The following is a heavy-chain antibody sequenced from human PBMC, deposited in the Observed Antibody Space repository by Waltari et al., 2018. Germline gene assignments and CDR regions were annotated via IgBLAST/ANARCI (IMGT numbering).Heavy chain of an antibody. Sequence: QLQLQESGPGLVKPSETLSLTCTVSGGSISSSSYYWGWNRQPPGKGLEWIGSIYYSGSTYYNPSLKSRVTISVDTSKNQFSLKLSSVTAADTAVYYCARVAPPYSSGWHFDYWGQGTLVTVSS. J-gene: IGHJ4*02. V-gene: IGHV4-39*07. D-gene: IGHD6-19*01. CDR3: ARVAPPYSSGWHFDY. CDR1: GGSISSSSYY. CDR2: IYYSGST.